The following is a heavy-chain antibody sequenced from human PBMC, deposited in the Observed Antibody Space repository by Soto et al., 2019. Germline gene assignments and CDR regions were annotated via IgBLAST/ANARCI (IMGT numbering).Heavy chain of an antibody. Sequence: EVQLLESGGGLVQPGGSLTLSCAASGFTFNNYAMNWVRQAPGKGLEWVSAISGSGDKTYYADSVKGRFTISRDISKNIVYLQMNSLRADDTAVYYCAKVGERFRYYFDHWGQGTLVTVSS. D-gene: IGHD2-21*01. V-gene: IGHV3-23*01. CDR1: GFTFNNYA. J-gene: IGHJ4*02. CDR3: AKVGERFRYYFDH. CDR2: ISGSGDKT.